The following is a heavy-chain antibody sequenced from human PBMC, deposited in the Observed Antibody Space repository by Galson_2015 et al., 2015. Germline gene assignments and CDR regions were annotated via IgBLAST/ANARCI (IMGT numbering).Heavy chain of an antibody. CDR2: IWYDGSNK. CDR3: ARDRVYYDILTGPGDSYGMDV. Sequence: RLSCAASGFTFSSYGMHWVRQAPGKGLEWVAVIWYDGSNKYYADSVKGRFTISRDNSKNTLYLQMNSLRAEDTAVYYCARDRVYYDILTGPGDSYGMDVWGQGTTVTVSS. V-gene: IGHV3-33*01. D-gene: IGHD3-9*01. CDR1: GFTFSSYG. J-gene: IGHJ6*02.